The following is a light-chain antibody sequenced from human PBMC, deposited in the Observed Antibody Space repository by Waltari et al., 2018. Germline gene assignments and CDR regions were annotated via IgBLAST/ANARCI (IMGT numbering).Light chain of an antibody. V-gene: IGLV2-8*01. J-gene: IGLJ2*01. CDR2: EVT. Sequence: QSALTQPPSASGSPGHSVTISCTGTSNDVGAFDYVSWYQQPPGKAPKVVISEVTKRPSGVPDRFSGSRSGNTAFLTVSGLQPEDEANYYGSSYAGTNNFVVFGGGTKLTVL. CDR3: SSYAGTNNFVV. CDR1: SNDVGAFDY.